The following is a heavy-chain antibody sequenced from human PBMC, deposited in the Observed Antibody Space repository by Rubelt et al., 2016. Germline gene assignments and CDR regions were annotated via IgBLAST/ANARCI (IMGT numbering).Heavy chain of an antibody. CDR1: GFTFSSYA. D-gene: IGHD5-12*01. Sequence: GSLRLSCAASGFTFSSYAMSWVRQAPGKGLEWVSAISGSGGSTYYADSVKGRFTISRDNSKNTLYLQMNSLRAEDTAVYYCARDEGFWWLRGGTFDYWGQGTLVTVSS. CDR2: ISGSGGST. V-gene: IGHV3-23*01. J-gene: IGHJ4*02. CDR3: ARDEGFWWLRGGTFDY.